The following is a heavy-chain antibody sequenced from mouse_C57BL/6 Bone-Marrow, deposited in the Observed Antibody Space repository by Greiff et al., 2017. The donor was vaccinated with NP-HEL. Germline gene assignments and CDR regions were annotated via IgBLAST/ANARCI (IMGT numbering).Heavy chain of an antibody. CDR1: GFTFTDYY. J-gene: IGHJ1*03. V-gene: IGHV1-36*01. CDR3: ARSAYGSSPYWYFDV. D-gene: IGHD1-1*01. CDR2: VYPSNGGT. Sequence: VHVKQSGPVLVKPGPSVKISCKASGFTFTDYYMHWVKQSHGKSLEWIGLVYPSNGGTSYNQKFKGKATLTVDTSSSTAYMELNSLTSEDSAVYYCARSAYGSSPYWYFDVWGTGTTVTVSS.